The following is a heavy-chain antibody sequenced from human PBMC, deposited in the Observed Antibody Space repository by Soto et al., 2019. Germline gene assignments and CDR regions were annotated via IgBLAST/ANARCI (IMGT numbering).Heavy chain of an antibody. Sequence: QVQLVESGGGVVQPGRSVRLSCAASGFTFSSFGMHWVRQAPGKGLEWVAIISYDGSNRYYGDYVKGRITITRDNSKNTVYLEMTSLRVEDTAVYYCAKGGVPAGMPGYYYMDVWGKGIAVNISS. J-gene: IGHJ6*03. CDR1: GFTFSSFG. CDR2: ISYDGSNR. CDR3: AKGGVPAGMPGYYYMDV. D-gene: IGHD2-2*01. V-gene: IGHV3-30*18.